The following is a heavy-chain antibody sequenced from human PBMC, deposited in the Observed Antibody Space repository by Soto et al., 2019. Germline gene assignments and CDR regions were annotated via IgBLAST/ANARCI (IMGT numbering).Heavy chain of an antibody. CDR1: GFTFSNYA. CDR3: TKHLPSKKNQRRWADAFHI. CDR2: VTGRSSST. J-gene: IGHJ3*02. Sequence: EVRLLESGGGLVQPGGSLRLSCAASGFTFSNYAMSWVRQAPGKGLEWVSVVTGRSSSTYYADSVEGRFIISRDNSRNTLFLQMNSLGAEDTAVYYCTKHLPSKKNQRRWADAFHIWGQGTILTVSS. V-gene: IGHV3-23*01. D-gene: IGHD2-2*01.